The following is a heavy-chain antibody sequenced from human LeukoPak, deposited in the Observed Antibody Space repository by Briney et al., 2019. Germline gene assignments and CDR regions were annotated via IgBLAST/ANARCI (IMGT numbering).Heavy chain of an antibody. CDR1: GFTFSSYT. V-gene: IGHV3-21*01. D-gene: IGHD6-13*01. CDR2: ISGSSSYI. J-gene: IGHJ4*02. CDR3: AFSSSWYGDY. Sequence: GGSLRLSCAASGFTFSSYTMNWVRQAPGKGLEWVSSISGSSSYISYADSVKGRFTISRDNAKNSLYLQMNILRAEDTAVYYCAFSSSWYGDYWGQGTLVTVSS.